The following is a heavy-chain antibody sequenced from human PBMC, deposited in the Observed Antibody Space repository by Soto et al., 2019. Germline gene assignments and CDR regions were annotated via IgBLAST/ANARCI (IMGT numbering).Heavy chain of an antibody. V-gene: IGHV4-59*08. CDR1: GGSISSYH. J-gene: IGHJ6*02. CDR2: TSNSAPT. Sequence: SETLSLTCTVSGGSISSYHWSWIRQSPGKGLKWIGYTSNSAPTIYNPSLKSRVTISVDKSKNQFSLKLSSVTAADTAVYYCARGEGYALDVWGQGTTVTVSS. CDR3: ARGEGYALDV. D-gene: IGHD1-26*01.